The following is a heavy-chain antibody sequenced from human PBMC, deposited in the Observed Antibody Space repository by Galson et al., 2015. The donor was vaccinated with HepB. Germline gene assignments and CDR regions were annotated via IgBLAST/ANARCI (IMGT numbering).Heavy chain of an antibody. CDR2: ISYSGST. V-gene: IGHV4-59*08. D-gene: IGHD6-13*01. CDR1: GGSISSYY. CDR3: ARQAAAAGPPFDY. J-gene: IGHJ4*02. Sequence: ETLSLPCTVSGGSISSYYWSWIRPPPGKGLEWIGFISYSGSTNCNPSLKSRVTISIDTSKNQFSLKLSSVTAAETAVYYCARQAAAAGPPFDYWGQGTLVTVSS.